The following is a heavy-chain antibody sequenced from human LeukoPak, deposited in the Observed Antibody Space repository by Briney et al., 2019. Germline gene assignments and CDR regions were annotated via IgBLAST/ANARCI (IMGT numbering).Heavy chain of an antibody. CDR1: GYTFTSYY. Sequence: ASVKVSCKASGYTFTSYYMHWVRQAPGQGLEWMGIINPSGGSTSYAQKFQGRVTMTRDTSTSTVYMELSSLRSEDTAVYYCARELFPYYYGSGSSSPMVVWGKGTTVTVSS. V-gene: IGHV1-46*01. CDR3: ARELFPYYYGSGSSSPMVV. CDR2: INPSGGST. D-gene: IGHD3-10*01. J-gene: IGHJ6*03.